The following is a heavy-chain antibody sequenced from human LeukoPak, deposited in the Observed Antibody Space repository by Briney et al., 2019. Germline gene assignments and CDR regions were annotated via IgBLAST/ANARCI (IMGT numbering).Heavy chain of an antibody. Sequence: GASVKVSCTASGYTFTSYGISWVRQAPGQGLGWMGWISVYNGNTNYAQKLQGRVTMTTNTSTSTAYMELRSLRSDDTAVYYCARKYYDFWRGHRPNYFDYWGQGTLVTVSS. CDR1: GYTFTSYG. CDR2: ISVYNGNT. V-gene: IGHV1-18*01. J-gene: IGHJ4*02. D-gene: IGHD3-3*01. CDR3: ARKYYDFWRGHRPNYFDY.